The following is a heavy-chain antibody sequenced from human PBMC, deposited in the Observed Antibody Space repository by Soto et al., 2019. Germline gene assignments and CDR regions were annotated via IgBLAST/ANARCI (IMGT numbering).Heavy chain of an antibody. CDR2: INPSGGST. CDR3: ARDTLGYCSGGSCYRYNWFYP. Sequence: ASVKVSCKASGYTFTSYYMHWVRQAPGQGLEWMGIINPSGGSTSYAQKFQGRVTMTRDASTSTVYMELSSLRSEDTAVYYCARDTLGYCSGGSCYRYNWFYPWGQGTLVTVSS. D-gene: IGHD2-15*01. V-gene: IGHV1-46*03. J-gene: IGHJ5*02. CDR1: GYTFTSYY.